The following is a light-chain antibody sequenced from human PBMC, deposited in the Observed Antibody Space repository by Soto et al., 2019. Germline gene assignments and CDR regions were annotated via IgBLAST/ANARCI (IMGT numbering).Light chain of an antibody. J-gene: IGKJ5*01. V-gene: IGKV3-15*01. CDR3: QQYHNWPIT. CDR2: DAS. Sequence: EIVMTQSPATLSVSPGERATLSCRASQSVSRNFAWYKQKPGQAPRLFSYDASTRATGISARFRGSGSGTEFTLTISSLKSEDFEVYYCQQYHNWPITFGQGTRLEI. CDR1: QSVSRN.